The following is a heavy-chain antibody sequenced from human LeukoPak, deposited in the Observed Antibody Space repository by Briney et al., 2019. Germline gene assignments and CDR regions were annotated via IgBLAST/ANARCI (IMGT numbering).Heavy chain of an antibody. D-gene: IGHD6-6*01. CDR1: GGSISSYY. CDR3: ARGGSSFPNYYYYYGMDV. Sequence: SSETLSLTCTVSGGSISSYYWSWIRQPPGKGLEWIGYIYYSGSTNYNPSLKSRVTISVDTPKNQFSLKLSSVTAADTAVYYCARGGSSFPNYYYYYGMDVWGQGTTVTVSS. CDR2: IYYSGST. J-gene: IGHJ6*02. V-gene: IGHV4-59*01.